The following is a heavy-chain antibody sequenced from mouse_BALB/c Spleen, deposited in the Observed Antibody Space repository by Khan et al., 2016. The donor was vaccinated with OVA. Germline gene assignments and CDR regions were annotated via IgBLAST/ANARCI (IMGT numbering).Heavy chain of an antibody. J-gene: IGHJ2*01. CDR1: GYTFSSYW. CDR3: ARDRIDY. CDR2: INPTSGYT. V-gene: IGHV1-7*01. Sequence: VQLQQSGAEQAKPGASVKMSCKTSGYTFSSYWMHWVKQRPGQGLEWIGYINPTSGYTEYNEKFKDKATLSADKSSSTAYMQRTSLTSEDSAVYYCARDRIDYWGQGTTLTVSS.